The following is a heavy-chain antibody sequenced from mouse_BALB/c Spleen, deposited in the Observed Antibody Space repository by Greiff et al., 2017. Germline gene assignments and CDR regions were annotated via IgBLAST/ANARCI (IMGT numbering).Heavy chain of an antibody. D-gene: IGHD5-1*01. CDR2: IRNKANGYTT. J-gene: IGHJ4*01. Sequence: EVKLMESGGGLVQPGGSLRLSCATSGFTFTDYYMSWVRQPPGKALEWLGFIRNKANGYTTEYSASVKGRFTISRDNSQSILYLQMNTLRAEDSSTYYCARDPVPTDAMDYWGQGTSVTVSS. V-gene: IGHV7-3*02. CDR1: GFTFTDYY. CDR3: ARDPVPTDAMDY.